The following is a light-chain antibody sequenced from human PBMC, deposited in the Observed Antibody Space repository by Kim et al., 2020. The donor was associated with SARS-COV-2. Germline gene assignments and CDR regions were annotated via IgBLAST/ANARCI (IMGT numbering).Light chain of an antibody. CDR1: ESVTSSF. CDR3: QQYGSSGWT. V-gene: IGKV3-20*01. Sequence: SPGERATLSCRASESVTSSFLAWYQQKPGQAPRLLMFGASRRATCVPDRFSGSGSGTDFTLTISRLEPEDFAVYYCQQYGSSGWTFGQGTKVDIK. CDR2: GAS. J-gene: IGKJ1*01.